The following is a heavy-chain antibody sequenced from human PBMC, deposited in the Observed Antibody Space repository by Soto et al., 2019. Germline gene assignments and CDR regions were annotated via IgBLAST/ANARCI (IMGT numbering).Heavy chain of an antibody. CDR2: INHSGNT. V-gene: IGHV4-39*07. D-gene: IGHD4-17*01. J-gene: IGHJ4*02. CDR3: VREYEGPPAVPYGY. CDR1: GGSISSGYYY. Sequence: NPSETLSLTCSVSGGSISSGYYYWSWIRQPPGKGPEWIGSINHSGNTYYNPSLKSRVTISVDTSKNQFSLKVNSVTAADTAVYYCVREYEGPPAVPYGYWGQGTLVTVSS.